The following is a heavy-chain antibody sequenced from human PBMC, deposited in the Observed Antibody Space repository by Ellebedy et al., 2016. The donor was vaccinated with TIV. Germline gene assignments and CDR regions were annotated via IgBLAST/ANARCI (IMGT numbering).Heavy chain of an antibody. J-gene: IGHJ4*02. Sequence: SQTLSLTXXISGDTVSSNSAAWNWIRQSPSRGLEWLGRTFYRSQSHTDYADSVKSRITISPDTSKNQFSLQLNSVTPEDTAVYYCAREAYYGSGKPNPLAYWGQGTLVTVPS. CDR1: GDTVSSNSAA. D-gene: IGHD3-10*01. CDR3: AREAYYGSGKPNPLAY. V-gene: IGHV6-1*01. CDR2: TFYRSQSHT.